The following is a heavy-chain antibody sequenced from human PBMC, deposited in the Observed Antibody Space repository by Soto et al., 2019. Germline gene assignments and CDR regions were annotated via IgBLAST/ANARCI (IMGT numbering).Heavy chain of an antibody. D-gene: IGHD6-19*01. CDR2: ITSSSATI. CDR3: AREVLSSGWFAAYYMDV. Sequence: PGGSLRLSCAASGFTFSSYNMNWVRQAPGQGLEWVSYITSSSATIYYADSVKGRFTISRDNAKNSLYLQMNSLRAEDTAVFYCAREVLSSGWFAAYYMDVWGKGTTVTVS. J-gene: IGHJ6*03. V-gene: IGHV3-48*01. CDR1: GFTFSSYN.